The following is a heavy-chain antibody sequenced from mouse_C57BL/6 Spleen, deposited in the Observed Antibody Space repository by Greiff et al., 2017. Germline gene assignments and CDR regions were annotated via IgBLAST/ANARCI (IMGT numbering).Heavy chain of an antibody. CDR1: GYTFTSYW. CDR3: ARHPGLVTTWEYWYLDG. CDR2: IYPGSGST. Sequence: QVQLQQSGAELVKPGASVKMSCKASGYTFTSYWITWVKQRPGQGLEWIGEIYPGSGSTNYNEKFKSKATLTVDTSSSTAYMQLSSLTSEDSAVYYCARHPGLVTTWEYWYLDGWGGGTTVTVSS. D-gene: IGHD2-2*01. J-gene: IGHJ1*01. V-gene: IGHV1-55*01.